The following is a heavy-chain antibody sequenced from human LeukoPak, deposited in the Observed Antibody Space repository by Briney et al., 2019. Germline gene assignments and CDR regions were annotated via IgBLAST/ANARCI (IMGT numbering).Heavy chain of an antibody. V-gene: IGHV1-69*13. CDR2: IIPIFGTA. D-gene: IGHD2-2*01. CDR1: GGTFSSYA. J-gene: IGHJ6*04. CDR3: ARAGGYCSSTSCYGPAAYYYYGMDV. Sequence: GASVKVSCKASGGTFSSYAISWVRQAPGQGLEWMGGIIPIFGTANYAQKFQGRVTITADESTSTAYMEPSSLRSEDTAVYYCARAGGYCSSTSCYGPAAYYYYGMDVWGKGTTVTVSS.